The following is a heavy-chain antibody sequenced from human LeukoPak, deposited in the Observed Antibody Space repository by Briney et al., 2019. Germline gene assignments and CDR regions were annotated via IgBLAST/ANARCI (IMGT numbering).Heavy chain of an antibody. J-gene: IGHJ4*02. CDR1: GGSISRSSYY. CDR2: IYYSGTT. CDR3: ARSLRYFDWLEAGYFDY. Sequence: PSETLSLTCTVSGGSISRSSYYWGWIRQPPGKGLEWIGSIYYSGTTYSNPSLKSRVTISVDTSKNQFSLKLSSVTAADTAVYYCARSLRYFDWLEAGYFDYWGQGTLVTVSS. D-gene: IGHD3-9*01. V-gene: IGHV4-39*01.